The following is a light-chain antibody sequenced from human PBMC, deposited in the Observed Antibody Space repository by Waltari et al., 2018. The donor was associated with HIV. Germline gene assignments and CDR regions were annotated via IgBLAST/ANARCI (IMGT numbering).Light chain of an antibody. Sequence: QSALTQPASVSGSPGQSITISCTGSNSHIGSYHLVSWYQQHPDNAPKMIISEVSKRPSGVSNRFSGSKSGNSASLTISGLQTEDEADYYCCAYSAGRRVFGGGTKVTVL. CDR1: NSHIGSYHL. V-gene: IGLV2-23*02. CDR2: EVS. J-gene: IGLJ3*02. CDR3: CAYSAGRRV.